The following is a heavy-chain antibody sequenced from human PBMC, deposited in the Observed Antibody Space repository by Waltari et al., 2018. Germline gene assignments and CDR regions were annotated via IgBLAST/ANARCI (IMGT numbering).Heavy chain of an antibody. V-gene: IGHV1-24*01. CDR2: FDPENGEA. CDR1: GYTITKLS. CDR3: ATDRRDGYNVQYSYGLDV. J-gene: IGHJ6*02. Sequence: QVQLVQSGAEVKKPGASVKVSCKLSGYTITKLSMPWVQQAPGKGLGWMGHFDPENGEAIYAQNFQGRVIMTVDTSTDTGYMEVSSLRFDDTAVYFCATDRRDGYNVQYSYGLDVWGQGTTVTVSS. D-gene: IGHD5-12*01.